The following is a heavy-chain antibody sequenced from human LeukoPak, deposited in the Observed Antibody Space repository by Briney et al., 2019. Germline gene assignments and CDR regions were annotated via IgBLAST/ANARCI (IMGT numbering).Heavy chain of an antibody. D-gene: IGHD2-2*01. CDR3: ARSPQLPFYYYYYYMDV. Sequence: SQTLSLTCTVSGGSISSGSYYWSWLRQPAGKGLEWIGRIYTSGSTNYNPSLKSRVNISVDTSKNQFSLKLSSVTAADTAVYYCARSPQLPFYYYYYYMDVWGKGTTVTISS. V-gene: IGHV4-61*02. CDR1: GGSISSGSYY. J-gene: IGHJ6*03. CDR2: IYTSGST.